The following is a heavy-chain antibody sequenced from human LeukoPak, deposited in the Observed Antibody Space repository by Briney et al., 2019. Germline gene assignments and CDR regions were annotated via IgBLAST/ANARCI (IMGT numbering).Heavy chain of an antibody. CDR1: GYTFTSYD. D-gene: IGHD3-10*02. CDR2: MNPNSGNT. J-gene: IGHJ6*02. CDR3: ARMLSEGMDV. Sequence: ASVTVSFKASGYTFTSYDINWVRQATGQGLEWMGWMNPNSGNTGYAQKFRGRVTMTRNTSISTTYMELSSLRSEDTAVYYCARMLSEGMDVWGQGTTVTVSS. V-gene: IGHV1-8*01.